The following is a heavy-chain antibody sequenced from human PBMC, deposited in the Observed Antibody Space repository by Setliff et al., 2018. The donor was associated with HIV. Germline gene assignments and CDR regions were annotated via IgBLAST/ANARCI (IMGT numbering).Heavy chain of an antibody. Sequence: GASVKVSCKASGYTLTELSIHWVRQAPGKGLEWMANFDPEDGETFYAQKFQGRLTMTEDTSTDTAYMELSSLRSEDTAVYYCAKGGYYDSTGYYYYYLYYLDEWGKGTTVTVSS. CDR3: AKGGYYDSTGYYYYYLYYLDE. D-gene: IGHD3-22*01. V-gene: IGHV1-24*01. CDR2: FDPEDGET. CDR1: GYTLTELS. J-gene: IGHJ6*03.